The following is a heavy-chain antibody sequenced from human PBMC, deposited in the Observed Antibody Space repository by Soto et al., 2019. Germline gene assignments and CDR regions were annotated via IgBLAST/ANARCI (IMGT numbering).Heavy chain of an antibody. CDR1: GYTFTSYG. D-gene: IGHD2-2*01. CDR3: ARGYCSSTSCFGSWFDP. V-gene: IGHV1-18*01. CDR2: ISAYNGNT. J-gene: IGHJ5*02. Sequence: GASVKVSCKASGYTFTSYGISWVRQAPGQGLEWMGWISAYNGNTNYAQKLQGRVTMTTDTSTSTAYMELRSLRSDDTAVYYCARGYCSSTSCFGSWFDPWGQGTLVTVSS.